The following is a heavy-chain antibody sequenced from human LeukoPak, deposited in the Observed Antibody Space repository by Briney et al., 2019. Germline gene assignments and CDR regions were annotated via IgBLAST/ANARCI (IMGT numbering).Heavy chain of an antibody. V-gene: IGHV1-18*01. D-gene: IGHD3-22*01. CDR2: ISAYNGNT. CDR3: ARAPYYYDSSGYYLSYMDV. CDR1: GYTFTSYG. Sequence: GASVKVSCKASGYTFTSYGISWVRQAPGQGLEWMGWISAYNGNTNYAQKLQGRVTMSTDTSTSTGYMELRSLRSDDTAVYYCARAPYYYDSSGYYLSYMDVWGKGTTVTVSS. J-gene: IGHJ6*03.